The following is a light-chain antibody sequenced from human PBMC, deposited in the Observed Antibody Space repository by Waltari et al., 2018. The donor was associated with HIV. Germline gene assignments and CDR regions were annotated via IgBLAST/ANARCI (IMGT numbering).Light chain of an antibody. V-gene: IGLV1-40*01. Sequence: QSVLTQPPSASGAPGQRITISCTGSSSNIGAGYHVPLYQHLPGTAPKLLIFGNSNRPSGVPDRFSGSKSGTSASRAITGLQAEDEADDHCQSHDSSLSGYVFGTGTKVTVL. CDR3: QSHDSSLSGYV. J-gene: IGLJ1*01. CDR1: SSNIGAGYH. CDR2: GNS.